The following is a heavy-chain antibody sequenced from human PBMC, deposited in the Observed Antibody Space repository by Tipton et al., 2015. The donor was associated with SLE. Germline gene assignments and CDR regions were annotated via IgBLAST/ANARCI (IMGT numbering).Heavy chain of an antibody. V-gene: IGHV4-31*03. CDR2: IYYSGST. Sequence: TLSLTCTVSGGSISSGGYYWSWIRQHPGKGLEWIGYIYYSGSTYYNPSLKSRVTISVDTSKNQFSLKLSSVTAADTAVYYCARGDSSSWYADAFDIWGQGTMVTVSS. CDR1: GGSISSGGYY. D-gene: IGHD6-13*01. J-gene: IGHJ3*02. CDR3: ARGDSSSWYADAFDI.